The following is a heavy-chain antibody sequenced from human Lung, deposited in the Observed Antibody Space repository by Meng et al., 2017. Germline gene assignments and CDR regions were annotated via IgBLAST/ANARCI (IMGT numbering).Heavy chain of an antibody. J-gene: IGHJ4*02. CDR3: ARGTPGRSYCDY. CDR2: LGAHPGDT. D-gene: IGHD3-10*01. Sequence: HVQLLQSGAEVKQPGASVKVSCKASDYTFTGYVVCWVRRAPGQGLEWMAWLGAHPGDTSFAPKFLGRVTVTADTATATAYMELRSLRSDDTAVYYCARGTPGRSYCDYWGLGTLVTVSS. CDR1: DYTFTGYV. V-gene: IGHV1-18*01.